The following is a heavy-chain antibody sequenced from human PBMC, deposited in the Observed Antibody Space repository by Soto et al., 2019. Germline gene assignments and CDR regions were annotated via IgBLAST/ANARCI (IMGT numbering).Heavy chain of an antibody. CDR3: ARGLVVVAASQGWHDY. Sequence: SETLSLTCAVYGGSFSGYYWSWIRQPPGKGLEWIGEINHSGSTNYNPSLKSRVTISVDTSKNQFSLKLSSVTAADTAVYYCARGLVVVAASQGWHDYWGQGTLVTVSS. CDR2: INHSGST. V-gene: IGHV4-34*01. D-gene: IGHD2-15*01. J-gene: IGHJ4*02. CDR1: GGSFSGYY.